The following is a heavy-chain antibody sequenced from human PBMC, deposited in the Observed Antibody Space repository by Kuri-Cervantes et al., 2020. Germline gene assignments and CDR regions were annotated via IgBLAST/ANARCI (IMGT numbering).Heavy chain of an antibody. D-gene: IGHD5-18*01. CDR2: ISSSSSYI. J-gene: IGHJ4*02. CDR3: AGDLDTAMSPGVEGGY. Sequence: GESLKISCAASGFTFSSYSMNWVRQAPGKGLEWVSSISSSSSYIYYADSVKGRFTISRDNAKNSLYLQMNSLRAEDTAVYYCAGDLDTAMSPGVEGGYWGQGTLVTVSS. V-gene: IGHV3-21*01. CDR1: GFTFSSYS.